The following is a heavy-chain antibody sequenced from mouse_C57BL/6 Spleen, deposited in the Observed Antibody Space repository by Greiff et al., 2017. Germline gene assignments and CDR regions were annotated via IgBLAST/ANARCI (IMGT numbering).Heavy chain of an antibody. J-gene: IGHJ2*01. CDR2: ISSGGSYT. D-gene: IGHD2-1*01. CDR3: ARQGNYYFDY. V-gene: IGHV5-6*01. CDR1: GFTFSSYG. Sequence: EVQGVESGGDLVKPGGSLKLSCAASGFTFSSYGMSWVRQTPDKRLEWVATISSGGSYTYYPDSVKGRFTISRDNAKNTLYLQMSSLKSEDTAMYYCARQGNYYFDYWGQGTTLTVSS.